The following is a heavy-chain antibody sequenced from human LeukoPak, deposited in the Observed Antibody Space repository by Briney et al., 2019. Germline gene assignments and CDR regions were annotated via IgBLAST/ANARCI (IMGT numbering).Heavy chain of an antibody. CDR2: VDPEDKKT. CDR3: AAPNLFWSGSSFDY. J-gene: IGHJ4*02. D-gene: IGHD3-3*01. V-gene: IGHV1-24*01. CDR1: GYPLSEFF. Sequence: SVKVSCKVSGYPLSEFFIHWVRQAPAKGLEWLGGVDPEDKKTIYAHKFEGRVTMTEDTSTNTASMELTSLRSEDTATYFCAAPNLFWSGSSFDYWGQGVLVTVSS.